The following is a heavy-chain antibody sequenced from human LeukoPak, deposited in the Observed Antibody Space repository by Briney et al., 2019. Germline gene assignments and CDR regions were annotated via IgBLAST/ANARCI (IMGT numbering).Heavy chain of an antibody. V-gene: IGHV3-21*01. Sequence: GGSLRLSCAASGFTFSSYSMNWVRQAPGKGLEWVSSISSSSNYIYYADSVKGRFTISRDNAKNSLYLQMNSLRADDTAVYYCARYSTTSYYFDYWGQGTLVTVSS. J-gene: IGHJ4*02. CDR3: ARYSTTSYYFDY. CDR1: GFTFSSYS. CDR2: ISSSSNYI. D-gene: IGHD2-2*01.